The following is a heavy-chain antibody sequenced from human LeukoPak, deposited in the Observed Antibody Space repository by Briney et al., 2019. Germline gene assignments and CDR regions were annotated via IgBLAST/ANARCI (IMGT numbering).Heavy chain of an antibody. CDR1: GFTFSSYA. J-gene: IGHJ4*02. CDR3: AKDYVGIVAANSGVDY. D-gene: IGHD4/OR15-4a*01. Sequence: GGSLRLSCAASGFTFSSYAKSGVRQAPGKGREGVSAISGSGGSTYYADSVKGRFTISRDNSKNTLYLQMNSLRAEDTAVYYCAKDYVGIVAANSGVDYWGQGTLVTVSS. CDR2: ISGSGGST. V-gene: IGHV3-23*01.